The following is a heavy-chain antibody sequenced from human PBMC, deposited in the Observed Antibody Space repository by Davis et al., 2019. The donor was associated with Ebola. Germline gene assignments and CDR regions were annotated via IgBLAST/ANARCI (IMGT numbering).Heavy chain of an antibody. J-gene: IGHJ4*02. D-gene: IGHD6-19*01. Sequence: PGGSLRLSCAASGFTFSSYAMSWVRQAPGKGLEWVSTISGSGVNTYYADSVKGRFTISRDNSKNTLYLQMNSLRAEDTAVYYCAKESSYGSGWYYFDYWGQGTLVTVSS. V-gene: IGHV3-23*01. CDR3: AKESSYGSGWYYFDY. CDR2: ISGSGVNT. CDR1: GFTFSSYA.